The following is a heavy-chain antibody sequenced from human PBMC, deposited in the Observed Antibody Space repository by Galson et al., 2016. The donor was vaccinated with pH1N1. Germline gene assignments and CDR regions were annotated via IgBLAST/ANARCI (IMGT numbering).Heavy chain of an antibody. Sequence: SLRLSCAASGFSFSDYWISWVRQAPGKGLEWVANIKQDGSEIYYVDSGKGRCTISRDNAKNSVSLQMNSLRVEDTGVYYCVRAIGGAASYWGQGTLVTVSS. CDR3: VRAIGGAASY. D-gene: IGHD1-26*01. V-gene: IGHV3-7*01. CDR1: GFSFSDYW. J-gene: IGHJ4*02. CDR2: IKQDGSEI.